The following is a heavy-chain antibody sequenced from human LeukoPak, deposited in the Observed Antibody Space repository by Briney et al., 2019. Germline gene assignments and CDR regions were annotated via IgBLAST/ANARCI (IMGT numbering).Heavy chain of an antibody. V-gene: IGHV3-7*01. CDR2: IKDDGSAQ. J-gene: IGHJ4*02. Sequence: GGSLRLSCAASGFTFSGYWMSWVRQAPGKGPEWVASIKDDGSAQFYVDSLEGRFTISRDNAKNTLYLQMDTMRVEDTAVYYCARHIVGEQNFDYWSQGTLVTVSS. D-gene: IGHD3-16*02. CDR1: GFTFSGYW. CDR3: ARHIVGEQNFDY.